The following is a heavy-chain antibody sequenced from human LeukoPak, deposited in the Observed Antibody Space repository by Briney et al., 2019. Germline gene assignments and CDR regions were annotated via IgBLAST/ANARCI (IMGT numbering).Heavy chain of an antibody. CDR3: AKDPSSGWTPITQYFQH. V-gene: IGHV3-30-3*01. CDR1: GFTFSSYA. J-gene: IGHJ1*01. Sequence: PGGSLRLSCAASGFTFSSYAMHWVRQAPGKGLEWVAVISYDGSNKYYADSVKGRFTISRDNAKNSLYLQMNSLRAEDTAVYYCAKDPSSGWTPITQYFQHWGQGTLVTVSS. CDR2: ISYDGSNK. D-gene: IGHD6-19*01.